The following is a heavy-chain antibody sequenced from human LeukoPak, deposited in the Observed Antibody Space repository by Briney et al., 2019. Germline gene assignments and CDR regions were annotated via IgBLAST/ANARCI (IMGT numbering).Heavy chain of an antibody. Sequence: ASVKVSCKASGGTFSSCAISWVRQAPGQGLEWMGRIIPILGIANYAQKFQGRVTITADKSTSTAYMELSSLRSEDTAVYYCARDSSGYYYFDYWGQGTLVTVSS. CDR3: ARDSSGYYYFDY. CDR2: IIPILGIA. J-gene: IGHJ4*02. CDR1: GGTFSSCA. D-gene: IGHD3-22*01. V-gene: IGHV1-69*04.